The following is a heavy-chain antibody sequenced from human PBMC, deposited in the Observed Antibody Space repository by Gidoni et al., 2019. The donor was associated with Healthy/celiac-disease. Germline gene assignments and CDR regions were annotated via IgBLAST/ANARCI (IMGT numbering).Heavy chain of an antibody. CDR1: GFTLRRYA. V-gene: IGHV3-23*01. CDR2: ISGSGGST. D-gene: IGHD3-10*01. J-gene: IGHJ5*02. Sequence: VKLLESGGGLVNPGGSLRLYCAASGFTLRRYAMSWVRQAPGKGREWVSAISGSGGSTYYADSVKGRFTISRDNSKNTLYLQMNSLRAEDTAVYYCAKDARYGSGSYNWFDPWGQGTLVTVSS. CDR3: AKDARYGSGSYNWFDP.